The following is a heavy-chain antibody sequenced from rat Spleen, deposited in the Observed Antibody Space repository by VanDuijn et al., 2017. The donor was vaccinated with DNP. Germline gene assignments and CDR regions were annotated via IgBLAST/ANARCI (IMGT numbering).Heavy chain of an antibody. CDR1: GFTFSDYY. CDR2: ISYDGGNT. Sequence: EVQLVESGGGLVQSGRSLKLSCAASGFTFSDYYMAWVRQPPTKGLEWVASISYDGGNTYYRDSVKGRFTISRDNAKSSLYRHMDSLRSEDTATYYCTTLNSGTYDSWGQGVMVTVSS. D-gene: IGHD1-3*01. J-gene: IGHJ2*01. CDR3: TTLNSGTYDS. V-gene: IGHV5-20*01.